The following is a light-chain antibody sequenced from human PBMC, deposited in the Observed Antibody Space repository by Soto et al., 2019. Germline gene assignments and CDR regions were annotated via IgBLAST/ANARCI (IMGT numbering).Light chain of an antibody. Sequence: QSALTHPASVSGSPGQSITISCTGTSSGLGTYNLVSWYQQHPGKAPKLMIYEGTKRPSGVSNRFSGSTSGNTASLTVSGLQGEDEADYYCCSYGGTNILFGGGTKLTVL. CDR2: EGT. CDR1: SSGLGTYNL. CDR3: CSYGGTNIL. J-gene: IGLJ2*01. V-gene: IGLV2-23*03.